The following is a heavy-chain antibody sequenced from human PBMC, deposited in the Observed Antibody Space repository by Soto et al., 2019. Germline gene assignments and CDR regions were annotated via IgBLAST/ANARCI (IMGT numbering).Heavy chain of an antibody. D-gene: IGHD3-22*01. J-gene: IGHJ4*02. CDR3: AKDIFDSSGPDD. Sequence: GGSLRLSCAASGFTFDDYTMHWVRQAPGKGLEWVSLISWDGGSTYYADSVKGRFTISRDNSKNSLYLQMNSLRTEDTALYYCAKDIFDSSGPDDWGQGTRVTVS. V-gene: IGHV3-43*01. CDR2: ISWDGGST. CDR1: GFTFDDYT.